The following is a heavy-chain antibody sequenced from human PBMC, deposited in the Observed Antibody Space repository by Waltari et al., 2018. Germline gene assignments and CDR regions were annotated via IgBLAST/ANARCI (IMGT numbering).Heavy chain of an antibody. V-gene: IGHV1-69*08. CDR2: IIPIFGTA. D-gene: IGHD3-22*01. CDR1: GGTFSSYA. Sequence: QVQLVQSGAEVKKPGSSEKVSCKASGGTFSSYAISWVRQAPGQGLEWMGRIIPIFGTANYAQKFQGRVTITADKSTSTAYMELSSLRSEDTAVYYCARDQPQISFYYDSSGYYYPNWFDPWGQGTLVTVSS. J-gene: IGHJ5*02. CDR3: ARDQPQISFYYDSSGYYYPNWFDP.